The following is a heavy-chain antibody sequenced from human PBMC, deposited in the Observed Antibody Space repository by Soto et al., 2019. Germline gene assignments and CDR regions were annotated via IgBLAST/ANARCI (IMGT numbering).Heavy chain of an antibody. D-gene: IGHD2-15*01. Sequence: QVQLVQSGAEVKKPGASVKVSCKASGYTFTSYGISWVRQAPGQGLEWMGWISAYNGNTNYAQKLQGRVTMTTDTSTGTADMELRSLRSDVTAVYYCARLEDIRGTAYCYMDVWGKGTTVTVSS. CDR2: ISAYNGNT. CDR1: GYTFTSYG. V-gene: IGHV1-18*01. J-gene: IGHJ6*03. CDR3: ARLEDIRGTAYCYMDV.